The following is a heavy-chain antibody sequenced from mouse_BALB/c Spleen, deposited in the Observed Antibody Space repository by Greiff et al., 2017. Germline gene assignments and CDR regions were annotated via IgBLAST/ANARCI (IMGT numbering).Heavy chain of an antibody. J-gene: IGHJ3*01. CDR2: IYPGGGYT. CDR3: ASTTATTWFAY. Sequence: QVQLKESGAELVRPGTSVKISCKASGYTFTNYWLGWVKQRPGHGLEWIGDIYPGGGYTNYNEKFKGKATLTADTSSSTAYMQLSSLTSEDSAVYFCASTTATTWFAYWGQGTLVTVSA. CDR1: GYTFTNYW. V-gene: IGHV1-63*02. D-gene: IGHD1-2*01.